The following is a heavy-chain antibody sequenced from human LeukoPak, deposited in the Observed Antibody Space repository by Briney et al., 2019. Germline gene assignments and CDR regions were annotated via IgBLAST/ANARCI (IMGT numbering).Heavy chain of an antibody. CDR2: ITRSSSSM. Sequence: PGRSLRLSCAASGFTFSDYYMSWIRQAPGKGLEWVSYITRSSSSMKYADSVKGRFTISRDNAKKSLYLQMNSLRDEDTGVYYCARPQEGSSGSIDYWGQGTLVTVSS. D-gene: IGHD6-19*01. V-gene: IGHV3-11*06. CDR1: GFTFSDYY. J-gene: IGHJ4*02. CDR3: ARPQEGSSGSIDY.